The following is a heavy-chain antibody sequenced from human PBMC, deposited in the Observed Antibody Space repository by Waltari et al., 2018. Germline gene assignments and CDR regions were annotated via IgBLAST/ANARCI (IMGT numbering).Heavy chain of an antibody. Sequence: QVQLEESGGGVVQPGRSLRLSCAASGFYFSRYGMHWVRQAPGKGLEWVAVRGHDGSLKYYADSVRGRFTISRDNSKNTLFLEMNSLRGEDTAVYYCAKENNDLLCDSWGQGTQVTVSS. CDR2: RGHDGSLK. D-gene: IGHD2-15*01. V-gene: IGHV3-30*18. CDR3: AKENNDLLCDS. J-gene: IGHJ5*01. CDR1: GFYFSRYG.